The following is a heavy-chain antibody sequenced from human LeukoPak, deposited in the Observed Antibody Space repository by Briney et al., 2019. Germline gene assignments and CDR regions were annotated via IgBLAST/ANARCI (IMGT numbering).Heavy chain of an antibody. V-gene: IGHV4-59*01. CDR2: IYHTGST. D-gene: IGHD6-13*01. Sequence: SETLSLTCTVSTDSMRSYYWSWVRQSPGKGLEWIGHIYHTGSTKYNPSLKSPVSISVDTSRNQFSLKLRSVTAADTAVYYCARDSGSSWSKDYW. CDR1: TDSMRSYY. J-gene: IGHJ4*01. CDR3: ARDSGSSWSKDY.